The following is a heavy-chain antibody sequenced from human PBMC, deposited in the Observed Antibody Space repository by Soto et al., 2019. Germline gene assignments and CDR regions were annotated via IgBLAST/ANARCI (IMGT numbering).Heavy chain of an antibody. CDR1: GFTVSSNY. J-gene: IGHJ6*02. V-gene: IGHV3-66*01. CDR3: ASRCISTSCDYYYYYGMGV. CDR2: IYSGGST. D-gene: IGHD2-2*01. Sequence: GGSLRLSCAASGFTVSSNYMSWVRQAPGKGLKWISVIYSGGSTYYVDSVKGRFTISRDNSKNTLYLQMNSLRAEDTAVFYCASRCISTSCDYYYYYGMGVWGQGTTVTVSS.